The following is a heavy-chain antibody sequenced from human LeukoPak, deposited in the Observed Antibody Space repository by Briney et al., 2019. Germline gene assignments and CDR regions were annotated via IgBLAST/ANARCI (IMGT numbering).Heavy chain of an antibody. Sequence: GGALRLSCAASRFTLSSYWMHWVRQTPGTGLVWVSRINNDGGLTNYADSVKGRFTISRDNAKNTLYLQMNSLRAEDTAVYYCARPGIALAGDYWGQGALVTVSS. CDR2: INNDGGLT. D-gene: IGHD6-19*01. CDR1: RFTLSSYW. V-gene: IGHV3-74*01. J-gene: IGHJ4*02. CDR3: ARPGIALAGDY.